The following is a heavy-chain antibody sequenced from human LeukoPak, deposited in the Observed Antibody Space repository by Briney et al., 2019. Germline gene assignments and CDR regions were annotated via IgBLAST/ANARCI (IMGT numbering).Heavy chain of an antibody. J-gene: IGHJ4*02. Sequence: GGSLRLSCAASGFSFTNYAMSWVRQAPGRGPEWVSSIRGGGGIFYADSVKGRFTLSRDDSRNTVYLQLNNLRVEDTAIYYCAKANWVSNADAVWWGQGTQVTVSS. V-gene: IGHV3-23*01. CDR3: AKANWVSNADAVW. CDR1: GFSFTNYA. CDR2: IRGGGGI. D-gene: IGHD1-1*01.